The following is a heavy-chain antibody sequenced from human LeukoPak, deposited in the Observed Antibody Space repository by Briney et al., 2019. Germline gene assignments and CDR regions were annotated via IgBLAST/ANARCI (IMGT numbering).Heavy chain of an antibody. CDR3: AGTCRGGSCYGGALLGAFEI. D-gene: IGHD2-15*01. V-gene: IGHV4-59*01. CDR1: GGSLSSYY. CDR2: IYYSGST. Sequence: SETLSLTCTVSGGSLSSYYWSWIRQPPGKGLEWIGHIYYSGSTNYKPSPKSRVTISVHTSKHQFPLNQGPETAAHRGVYSFAGTCRGGSCYGGALLGAFEIWGQGTMVTVSS. J-gene: IGHJ3*02.